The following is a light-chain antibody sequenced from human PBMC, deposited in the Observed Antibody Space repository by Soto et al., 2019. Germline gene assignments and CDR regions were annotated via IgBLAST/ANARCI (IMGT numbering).Light chain of an antibody. CDR3: QQYCDSLN. V-gene: IGKV3-20*01. CDR1: QSISSTC. Sequence: EIVFTQPPGSPSLSPGETAPPSCRASQSISSTCLAWYQQKPGQAPRLLIHGASSRAAGIPDRFSGSGSGTDFTLTISRLEPEDFVVYYCQQYCDSLNFGGGNTVDIK. CDR2: GAS. J-gene: IGKJ4*01.